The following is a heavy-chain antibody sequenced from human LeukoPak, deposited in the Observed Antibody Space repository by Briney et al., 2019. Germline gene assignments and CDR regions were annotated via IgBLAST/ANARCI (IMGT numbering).Heavy chain of an antibody. J-gene: IGHJ4*02. D-gene: IGHD6-13*01. CDR1: GYTFTSYD. CDR2: MNPNSGNT. V-gene: IGHV1-8*01. Sequence: ASVKVSCKASGYTFTSYDIDWVRQATGQGLEWMGWMNPNSGNTGYAQKFQGGVTMTRNTSISTAYMELSSLRSEDTAVYYCAREGGQQLVRGTFVEYFDYWGQGTLVTVSS. CDR3: AREGGQQLVRGTFVEYFDY.